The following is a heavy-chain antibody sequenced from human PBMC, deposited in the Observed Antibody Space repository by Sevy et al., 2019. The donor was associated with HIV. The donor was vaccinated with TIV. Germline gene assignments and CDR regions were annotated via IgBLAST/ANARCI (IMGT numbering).Heavy chain of an antibody. CDR1: GGTFSSYA. V-gene: IGHV1-69*13. CDR2: IIPIFGTA. Sequence: ALVKVSCKASGGTFSSYAISWVRQASGQGLEWMGGIIPIFGTANYAQKFQGRVTITADESTSTAYMELSSLRSEDTAVYYCARGGNYDYIWGSYHWFDPWGQGTLVTVSS. D-gene: IGHD3-16*02. J-gene: IGHJ5*02. CDR3: ARGGNYDYIWGSYHWFDP.